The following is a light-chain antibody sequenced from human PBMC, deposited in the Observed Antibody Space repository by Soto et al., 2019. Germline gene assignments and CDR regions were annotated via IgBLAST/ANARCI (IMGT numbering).Light chain of an antibody. CDR3: QEHYRGSQVA. Sequence: DIQMTQSPSSLSASVGDRVTITCRASQAIDHTLAWHHQKQGKVTNLLIYSPSTLQSGVPSQFIGSGSGTDCILTITGLQPEDVATYYCQEHYRGSQVAFGHGTKV. V-gene: IGKV1-27*01. CDR2: SPS. CDR1: QAIDHT. J-gene: IGKJ3*01.